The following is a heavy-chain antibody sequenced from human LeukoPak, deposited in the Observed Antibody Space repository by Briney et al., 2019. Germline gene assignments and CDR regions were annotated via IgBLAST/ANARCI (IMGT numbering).Heavy chain of an antibody. CDR1: GDSVSYNIAT. CDR2: TYYSSRWGN. CDR3: VRDSDDYYWALDF. J-gene: IGHJ4*02. Sequence: KGSQTLSLTCAISGDSVSYNIATWNWVRQSPSRGLEWLGRTYYSSRWGNDYAISVKSRITINPDTSRNQFSLQLNSVTPEDTAVYYCVRDSDDYYWALDFWGQGTPVTVSS. V-gene: IGHV6-1*01. D-gene: IGHD3-10*01.